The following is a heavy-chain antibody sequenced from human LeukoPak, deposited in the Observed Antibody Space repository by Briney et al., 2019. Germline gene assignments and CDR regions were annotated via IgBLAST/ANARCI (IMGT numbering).Heavy chain of an antibody. Sequence: APVKVSCKASGYTFTSYGISWVRQAPGQGLEWMGWISAYNGNTNYAQKLQGRVTMTTDTSTSTAYMELRSLRSDDTAVYYCARGRGDYYYYYMDVWGKGTTVTVSS. CDR3: ARGRGDYYYYYMDV. CDR1: GYTFTSYG. J-gene: IGHJ6*03. CDR2: ISAYNGNT. V-gene: IGHV1-18*01.